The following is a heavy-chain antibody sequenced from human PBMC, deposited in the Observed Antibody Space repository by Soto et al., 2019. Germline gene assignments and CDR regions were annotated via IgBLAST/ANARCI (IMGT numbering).Heavy chain of an antibody. CDR3: ARLGVGYCSSTSCYDGWELFDP. CDR2: ISSSSSYI. J-gene: IGHJ5*02. CDR1: GFTFSSYS. Sequence: EVQLVESGGGLVKPGGSLRLSWAASGFTFSSYSMNWVRQAPGKGLEWVSSISSSSSYIYYADSVKGRLTISRDNAKNSLYMQMNSLRAEDTAVYYCARLGVGYCSSTSCYDGWELFDPWGQGTLVTVSS. D-gene: IGHD2-2*01. V-gene: IGHV3-21*01.